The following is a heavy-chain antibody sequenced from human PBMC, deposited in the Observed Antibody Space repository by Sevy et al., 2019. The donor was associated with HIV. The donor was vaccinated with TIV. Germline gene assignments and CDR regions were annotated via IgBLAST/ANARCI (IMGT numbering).Heavy chain of an antibody. V-gene: IGHV3-30-3*01. Sequence: GGSLRLSCAASGFTFSSYAMHWVRQAPGKGLEWVAVISYDGSNKYYADSVKGRFTISGDNSKNTLYLQMYSLRAEDTVVYYCARKPEVGYYYDSSGSQGAFDIWGQGTMVTVSS. CDR2: ISYDGSNK. D-gene: IGHD3-22*01. CDR3: ARKPEVGYYYDSSGSQGAFDI. CDR1: GFTFSSYA. J-gene: IGHJ3*02.